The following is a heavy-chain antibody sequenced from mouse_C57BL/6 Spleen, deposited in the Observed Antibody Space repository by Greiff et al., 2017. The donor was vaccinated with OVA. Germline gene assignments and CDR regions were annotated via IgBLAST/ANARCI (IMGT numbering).Heavy chain of an antibody. CDR1: GYSFTGYY. CDR2: INPSTGGT. Sequence: EVKLMESGPELVKPGASVKISCKASGYSFTGYYMNWVKQSPEKSLEWIGEINPSTGGTTYNQKFKAKATLTVDKSSSTAYMQLKSLTSEDSAVYYCAREYYGSSQYFDVWGTGTTVTVSS. V-gene: IGHV1-42*01. J-gene: IGHJ1*03. CDR3: AREYYGSSQYFDV. D-gene: IGHD1-1*01.